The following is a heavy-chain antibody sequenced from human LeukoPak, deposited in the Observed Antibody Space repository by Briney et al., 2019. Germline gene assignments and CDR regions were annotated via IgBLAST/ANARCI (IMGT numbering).Heavy chain of an antibody. V-gene: IGHV4-34*01. Sequence: SETLSLTCAVYGGSFSGYYWSWIRQPPGKGLEWIGEINHSGSTNYNPSLKSRVTISVDTSKNQFSLKLSSVTAADTAVYYCARLDYDILTGYIFPWGQGTLVTVSS. D-gene: IGHD3-9*01. CDR2: INHSGST. CDR1: GGSFSGYY. J-gene: IGHJ5*02. CDR3: ARLDYDILTGYIFP.